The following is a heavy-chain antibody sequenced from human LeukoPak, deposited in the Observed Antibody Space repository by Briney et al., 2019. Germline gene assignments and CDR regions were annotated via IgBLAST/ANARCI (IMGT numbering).Heavy chain of an antibody. J-gene: IGHJ5*02. D-gene: IGHD3-10*01. CDR2: INHSGST. CDR3: ARGATMVRGVIMSRWFDP. Sequence: PSETLSLTCAVYGGSFSGYYWSWIRQPPGKGLEWIGEINHSGSTNYNPSLKSRVTISVDTSKNQFSLKLSSVTAADTAVYYCARGATMVRGVIMSRWFDPWGQGTLVTVSS. V-gene: IGHV4-34*01. CDR1: GGSFSGYY.